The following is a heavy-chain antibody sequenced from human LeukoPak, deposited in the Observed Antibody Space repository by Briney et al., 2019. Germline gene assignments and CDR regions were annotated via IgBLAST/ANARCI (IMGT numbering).Heavy chain of an antibody. CDR3: ARASGSYGSGSYYYSGMDV. Sequence: SETLSLTCAVSGYSIGSGFYWGWIRQRPGKGLEWIGSIFHSGSTYYNPSLKSRVTISVDTSKNQFSLKLSSVTAADTALYYCARASGSYGSGSYYYSGMDVWGKGTTVTVSS. CDR1: GYSIGSGFY. J-gene: IGHJ6*04. D-gene: IGHD3-10*01. CDR2: IFHSGST. V-gene: IGHV4-38-2*01.